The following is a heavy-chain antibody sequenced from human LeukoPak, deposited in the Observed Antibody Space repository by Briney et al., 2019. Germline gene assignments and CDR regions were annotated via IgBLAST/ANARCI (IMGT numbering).Heavy chain of an antibody. Sequence: ASVKVSCKASGYTITSYGISWVRQAPGQGLEWMGWISAYNGNTNYAQKLQGRVTMTTDTSTSTAYMELRSLRSDDTAVYYCARDLPWYYYDSSGYYFFDYWGQGTLVTVSS. J-gene: IGHJ4*02. CDR1: GYTITSYG. V-gene: IGHV1-18*01. CDR2: ISAYNGNT. CDR3: ARDLPWYYYDSSGYYFFDY. D-gene: IGHD3-22*01.